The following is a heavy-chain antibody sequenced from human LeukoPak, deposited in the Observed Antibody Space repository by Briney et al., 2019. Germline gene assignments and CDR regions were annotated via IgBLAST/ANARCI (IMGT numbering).Heavy chain of an antibody. CDR3: ARGRGDTAMVRDYYYYMDV. Sequence: ASVKVSCTASGYTFTSYDINWVRQATGQGLEWMGWMNPNSSNTGYAQKFQGRVTMTRNTSISTAYMELSSLRSEDTAVYYCARGRGDTAMVRDYYYYMDVWGKGTTVTVSS. CDR1: GYTFTSYD. V-gene: IGHV1-8*01. D-gene: IGHD5-18*01. J-gene: IGHJ6*03. CDR2: MNPNSSNT.